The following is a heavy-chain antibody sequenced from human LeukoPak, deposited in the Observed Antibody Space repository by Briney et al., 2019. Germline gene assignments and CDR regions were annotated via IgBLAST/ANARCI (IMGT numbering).Heavy chain of an antibody. Sequence: KPSETLSLTRAVYGGTFSGYYWSWIRQPPGKRLEWVGESNDSGGTNYNPSLKSRVTISADKSKNQVSLRLTSVTAADTAVYYCARLSVIVGAALEYYYYYMDVWGQGTTVTVSS. CDR3: ARLSVIVGAALEYYYYYMDV. CDR2: SNDSGGT. D-gene: IGHD1-26*01. V-gene: IGHV4-34*01. J-gene: IGHJ6*03. CDR1: GGTFSGYY.